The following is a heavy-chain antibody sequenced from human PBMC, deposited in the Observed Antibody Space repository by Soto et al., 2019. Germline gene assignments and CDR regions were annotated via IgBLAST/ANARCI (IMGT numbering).Heavy chain of an antibody. D-gene: IGHD3-10*01. CDR3: ARQERSSTVVRGVINWFDP. J-gene: IGHJ5*02. CDR1: GFTFSSYW. V-gene: IGHV3-7*03. Sequence: GGSLRLSCAASGFTFSSYWMSWVRQAPGKGLEWVANIKQDGSEKYYVDSVKGRFTISRDNAKNSLYLQMNSLRAADTAVYYCARQERSSTVVRGVINWFDPWGQGTLVTVSS. CDR2: IKQDGSEK.